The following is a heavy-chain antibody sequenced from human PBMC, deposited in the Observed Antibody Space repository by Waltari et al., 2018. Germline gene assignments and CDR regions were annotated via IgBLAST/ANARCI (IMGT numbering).Heavy chain of an antibody. D-gene: IGHD2-15*01. CDR2: IIPVFGTA. J-gene: IGHJ5*02. CDR3: ARSLGYCSGGSCYAGAFDP. V-gene: IGHV1-69*13. Sequence: QVQLVQSGAEAKKPGSSVRVSCKASGGTFNTYGISWVRQAPGQGLEWMGGIIPVFGTANYAQKFQGRITITADESTNTAYMELTSLRSEDTAVYYCARSLGYCSGGSCYAGAFDPWGQGTLVTVSS. CDR1: GGTFNTYG.